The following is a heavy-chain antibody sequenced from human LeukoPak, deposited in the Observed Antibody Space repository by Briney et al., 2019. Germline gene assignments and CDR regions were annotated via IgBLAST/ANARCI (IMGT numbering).Heavy chain of an antibody. CDR1: GGSISSGSYY. D-gene: IGHD6-6*01. Sequence: PSETLSLTCTVSGGSVSGGSISSGSYYWSWIRQPAGKGLEWIGRIYTSGSTNYNPSLKSRVTISVDTSKNQFSLKLSSVTAADTAVYYCARDSGSSSWFDPWGQGTLVTVSS. J-gene: IGHJ5*02. CDR3: ARDSGSSSWFDP. V-gene: IGHV4-61*02. CDR2: IYTSGST.